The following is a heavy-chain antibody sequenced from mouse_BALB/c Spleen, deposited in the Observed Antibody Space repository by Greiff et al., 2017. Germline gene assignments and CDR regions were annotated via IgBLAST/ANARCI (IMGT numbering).Heavy chain of an antibody. CDR1: GYTFTSYV. Sequence: EVHLVESGPELVKPGASVKMSCKASGYTFTSYVMHWVKQKPGQGLEWIGYINPYNDGTKYNEKFKGKATLTSDKSSSTAYMELSSLTSEDSAVYYCAREDYYGSSPFAYWGQGTLVTVSA. V-gene: IGHV1-14*01. D-gene: IGHD1-1*01. CDR3: AREDYYGSSPFAY. CDR2: INPYNDGT. J-gene: IGHJ3*01.